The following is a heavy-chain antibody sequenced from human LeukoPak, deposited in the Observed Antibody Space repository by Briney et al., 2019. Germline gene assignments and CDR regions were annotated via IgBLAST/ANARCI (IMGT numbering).Heavy chain of an antibody. Sequence: SETLSLTCSVSGYSISSGYYWGWIRQPPGKGLEWIVLYHVGTTDYNPSLGSRVTISVNGSKNQMSLTLRSVAAEDTAMYYWARGLGFLMGSIWYPDAFDIWGEGAMVTVSS. CDR3: ARGLGFLMGSIWYPDAFDI. J-gene: IGHJ3*02. V-gene: IGHV4-38-2*02. CDR1: GYSISSGYY. D-gene: IGHD6-13*01. CDR2: LYHVGTT.